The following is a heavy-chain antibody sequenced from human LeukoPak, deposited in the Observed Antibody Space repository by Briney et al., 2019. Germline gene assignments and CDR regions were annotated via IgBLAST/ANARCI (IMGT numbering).Heavy chain of an antibody. D-gene: IGHD5-18*01. J-gene: IGHJ4*02. CDR3: ASSRTLVDTAMVATFDY. V-gene: IGHV4-31*03. CDR2: NYYSGST. CDR1: GGSISSGGYY. Sequence: TASETLSLTCTVSGGSISSGGYYWSWIRQHPGKGLEWIGYNYYSGSTYYNPSLKSRVTISVDTSKNQFSLKLSSVTAADTAVYYCASSRTLVDTAMVATFDYWGQGTLVTVSS.